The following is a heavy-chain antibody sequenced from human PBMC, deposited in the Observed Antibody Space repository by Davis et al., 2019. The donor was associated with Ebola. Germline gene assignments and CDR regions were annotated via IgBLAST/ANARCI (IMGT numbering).Heavy chain of an antibody. CDR3: ARDQKTTVPKPYYYYYGMDV. CDR2: ISAYNGNT. D-gene: IGHD4-11*01. Sequence: ASVKVSCKASGYTFTSYGISWVRQAPGQGLEWMGWISAYNGNTNYAQKLQGRVTMTTDTSTSTAYMELRSLRSDDTAVYYCARDQKTTVPKPYYYYYGMDVWGQGTTVTVSS. CDR1: GYTFTSYG. V-gene: IGHV1-18*01. J-gene: IGHJ6*02.